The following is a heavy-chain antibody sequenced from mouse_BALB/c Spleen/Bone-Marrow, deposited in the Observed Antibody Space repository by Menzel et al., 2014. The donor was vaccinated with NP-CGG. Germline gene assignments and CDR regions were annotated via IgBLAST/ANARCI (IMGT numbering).Heavy chain of an antibody. V-gene: IGHV1-77*01. CDR2: IYPGSGNT. CDR1: GYTFTDYY. J-gene: IGHJ4*01. D-gene: IGHD1-1*01. Sequence: VKLQESGAELARPGASVKLSCKASGYTFTDYYINWVKQRTGQGLEWIGEIYPGSGNTYYNEKFKDKATLTADKSSSTAYMQLSSLTSEDSAVYFCAKGGYGSSYVRYYAMDYWGQGTSVTVSS. CDR3: AKGGYGSSYVRYYAMDY.